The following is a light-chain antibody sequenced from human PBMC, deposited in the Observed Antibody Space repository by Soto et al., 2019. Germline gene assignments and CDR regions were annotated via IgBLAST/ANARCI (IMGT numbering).Light chain of an antibody. Sequence: SVLTQPASVSGSPGQSITISCTGTSSDVGGYIYVSWYQQHPGKAPKLMIFEVSNRPSGVSNRFSGSKSGNTASLTISGLQTEDEADYYCTSYTSSFTHLFGTGTKVTVL. J-gene: IGLJ1*01. CDR3: TSYTSSFTHL. V-gene: IGLV2-14*01. CDR2: EVS. CDR1: SSDVGGYIY.